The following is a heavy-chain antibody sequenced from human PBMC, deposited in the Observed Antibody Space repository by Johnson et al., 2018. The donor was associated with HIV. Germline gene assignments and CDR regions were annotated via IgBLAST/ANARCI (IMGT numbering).Heavy chain of an antibody. D-gene: IGHD3-22*01. CDR3: AKEYLGRWAHDYYDSSGSDDAFDI. Sequence: VQLVESGGGLVQPGGSLRLSCAASGFTFSSYAMSWVRQAPGKGLEWVSLISWDGGSTYYADSVKGRFTIYRDNSKNMLYLQMNSLRAEATAVYYCAKEYLGRWAHDYYDSSGSDDAFDIWGQGTMVTVSS. J-gene: IGHJ3*02. V-gene: IGHV3-23*04. CDR1: GFTFSSYA. CDR2: ISWDGGST.